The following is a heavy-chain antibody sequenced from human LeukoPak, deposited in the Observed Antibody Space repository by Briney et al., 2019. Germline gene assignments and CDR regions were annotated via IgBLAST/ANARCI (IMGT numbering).Heavy chain of an antibody. CDR3: VRGEGDGYNLSAFDI. CDR1: GASIGSYY. J-gene: IGHJ3*02. Sequence: PSETLSLTCTVSGASIGSYYWSWIRQPPGKGLEWIGQIYYSGSTNYNPSLKSRVTISVDTSKNQFSLKLSSVTAADTAVYYCVRGEGDGYNLSAFDIWGQGTMVTVSS. D-gene: IGHD5-24*01. CDR2: IYYSGST. V-gene: IGHV4-59*01.